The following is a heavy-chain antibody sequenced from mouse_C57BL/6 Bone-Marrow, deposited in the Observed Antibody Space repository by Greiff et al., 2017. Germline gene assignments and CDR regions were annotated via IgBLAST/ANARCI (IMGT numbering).Heavy chain of an antibody. Sequence: QVQLQQSGAELVRPGASVKLSCKASGYTFTSYGISWVKQRPGQGLEWIGEIYPRSGNTYYNEKFKGKATLTADKSSSTAYMELRSLTSEDSAVYFCARSDYAAWFAYWGQGTLVTVSA. CDR3: ARSDYAAWFAY. J-gene: IGHJ3*01. D-gene: IGHD1-1*01. V-gene: IGHV1-81*01. CDR1: GYTFTSYG. CDR2: IYPRSGNT.